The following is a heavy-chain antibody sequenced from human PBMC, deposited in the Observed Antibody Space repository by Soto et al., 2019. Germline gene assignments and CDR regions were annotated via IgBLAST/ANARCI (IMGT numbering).Heavy chain of an antibody. CDR3: ARGPPIVGNTTPLDS. J-gene: IGHJ4*02. CDR2: IYHAGST. CDR1: GGSITNSNW. V-gene: IGHV4-4*02. Sequence: SETLSLTCTVSGGSITNSNWWSWVRLPPAKGLEWIGDIYHAGSTKYNPSLGRRVTIFVDTSNNQFALTLTSVTAADTAVYFCARGPPIVGNTTPLDSWGQGTLVTVSS. D-gene: IGHD1-26*01.